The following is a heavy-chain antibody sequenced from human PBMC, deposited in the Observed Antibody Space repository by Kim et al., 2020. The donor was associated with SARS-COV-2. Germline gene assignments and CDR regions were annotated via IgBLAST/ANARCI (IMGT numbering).Heavy chain of an antibody. V-gene: IGHV3-53*04. D-gene: IGHD3-22*01. Sequence: GGSLRLSCAASGFTVSSNYMSWVRQAPGKGLEWVSVIYSGGSTYYADSVKGRFTISRHNSKNTLYLQMNSLRAEDTAVYYCARNPHWYDSSGYYSNTESWGQGTLVTVSS. J-gene: IGHJ5*02. CDR1: GFTVSSNY. CDR2: IYSGGST. CDR3: ARNPHWYDSSGYYSNTES.